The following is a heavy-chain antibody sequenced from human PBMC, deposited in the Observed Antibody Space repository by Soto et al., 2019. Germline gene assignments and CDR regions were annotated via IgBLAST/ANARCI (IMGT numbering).Heavy chain of an antibody. V-gene: IGHV1-18*01. CDR2: ISAYNGNT. D-gene: IGHD2-2*01. J-gene: IGHJ4*02. CDR1: GYTFTSYG. Sequence: ASVKVSCKASGYTFTSYGISWVRQAPGQGLEWMGWISAYNGNTNYAQKLQGRVTMTTDTSTSTAYMELRSLRSDDTAVYYCARDRRDIVVVPAARGWSEPIDYWGQGTLVTVSS. CDR3: ARDRRDIVVVPAARGWSEPIDY.